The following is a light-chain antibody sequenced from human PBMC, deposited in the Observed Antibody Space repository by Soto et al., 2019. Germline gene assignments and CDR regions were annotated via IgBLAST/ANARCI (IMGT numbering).Light chain of an antibody. CDR1: SSNIGSNT. Sequence: QSVLTQPPSASATPGQRVTISCSGSSSNIGSNTVNWFRQLPGTAPKLLISSNNLRPSGIPDRFSGSKSGTSASLAISGLQSEDEADYYCAVWDDNLSVYVFGTGTKLTVL. V-gene: IGLV1-44*01. CDR3: AVWDDNLSVYV. J-gene: IGLJ1*01. CDR2: SNN.